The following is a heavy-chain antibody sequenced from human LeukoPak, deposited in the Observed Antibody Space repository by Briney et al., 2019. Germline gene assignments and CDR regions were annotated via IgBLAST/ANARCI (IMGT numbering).Heavy chain of an antibody. V-gene: IGHV4-34*01. D-gene: IGHD6-19*01. CDR1: GGSFSGYY. CDR2: INHSGST. J-gene: IGHJ4*02. Sequence: SETLSLTCAVYGGSFSGYYWSWIRQPPGKGLEWIGEINHSGSTNYNPSLKSRVTMSVDTSKNQFSLKLSSVTAADTAVYYCARQAVAGGFDYWGQGTLVTVSS. CDR3: ARQAVAGGFDY.